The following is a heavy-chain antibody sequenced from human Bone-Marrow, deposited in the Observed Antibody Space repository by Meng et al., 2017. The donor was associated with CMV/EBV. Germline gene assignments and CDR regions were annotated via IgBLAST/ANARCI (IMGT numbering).Heavy chain of an antibody. V-gene: IGHV3-7*01. D-gene: IGHD4-23*01. J-gene: IGHJ6*02. CDR3: ARKLPGQNGMDV. Sequence: GESLKISCAASGFTFSSYWMSWVRQAPGKGLEWVANIKQDGSEKYYVDSVKGRFTISRDNAKNSLYLQMNSLRAEDTAVYYCARKLPGQNGMDVWGQGTTVTVSS. CDR2: IKQDGSEK. CDR1: GFTFSSYW.